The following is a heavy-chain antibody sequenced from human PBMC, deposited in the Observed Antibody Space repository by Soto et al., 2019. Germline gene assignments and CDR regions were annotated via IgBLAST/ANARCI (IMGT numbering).Heavy chain of an antibody. J-gene: IGHJ4*02. Sequence: QVQLVQSGAEVKKPGSSVKVSCKTSGGTFSTYSIVWVRQAPGEGLEWMGGFIPIFGTANYAQKSQSRVTITADKSTNPAFMELSRLKSEDTPMSYCASSSGNHNGVRTIYYFHSWAAGTLVAVSS. CDR3: ASSSGNHNGVRTIYYFHS. CDR1: GGTFSTYS. CDR2: FIPIFGTA. V-gene: IGHV1-69*06. D-gene: IGHD1-26*01.